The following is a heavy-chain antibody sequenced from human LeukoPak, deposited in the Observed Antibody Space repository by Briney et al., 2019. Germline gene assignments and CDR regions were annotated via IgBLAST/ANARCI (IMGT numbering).Heavy chain of an antibody. D-gene: IGHD3-22*01. V-gene: IGHV3-48*03. CDR1: GFTFSSYE. J-gene: IGHJ4*02. Sequence: GGSLRLSCAASGFTFSSYEMNWVRQAPGKGLEWVSYISSSGSTIYYADSVKGRFTISRDNAKNSLYLQMNSLRAEDTAVYYCARDPGSTYYYDSSGYYLDYWGQGTLVTVSS. CDR3: ARDPGSTYYYDSSGYYLDY. CDR2: ISSSGSTI.